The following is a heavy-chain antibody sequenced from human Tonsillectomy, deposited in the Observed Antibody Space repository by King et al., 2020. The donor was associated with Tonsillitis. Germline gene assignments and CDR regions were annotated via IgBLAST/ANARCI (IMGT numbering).Heavy chain of an antibody. Sequence: VQLVESGGGVVQPGESLGLSCAASGFTFRRYGMHWVRQAPGKGLEWVAFVRYDGDEKFYADSVKGRFTISRDNSKNTLYLQMNNLRVEDTAVYYWAKGSGESGDVWYSALWGRGTLVTVSS. CDR1: GFTFRRYG. V-gene: IGHV3-30*02. CDR3: AKGSGESGDVWYSAL. CDR2: VRYDGDEK. D-gene: IGHD7-27*01. J-gene: IGHJ2*01.